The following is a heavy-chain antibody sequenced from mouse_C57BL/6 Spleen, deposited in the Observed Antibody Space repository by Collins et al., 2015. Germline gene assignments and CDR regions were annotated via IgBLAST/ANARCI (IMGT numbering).Heavy chain of an antibody. CDR3: ARESGSSYAMDY. Sequence: EVKLVESGGGLVQPGGSLRLSCATSGFTFTDYYMGWVRQPPGKALEWLGFIRNKANGYTTEYSASVKGRFTISRDNSQSILYLQMNTLRAEDSATYYCARESGSSYAMDYWGQGTSVTVSS. J-gene: IGHJ4*01. D-gene: IGHD1-1*01. CDR1: GFTFTDYY. CDR2: IRNKANGYTT. V-gene: IGHV7-3*02.